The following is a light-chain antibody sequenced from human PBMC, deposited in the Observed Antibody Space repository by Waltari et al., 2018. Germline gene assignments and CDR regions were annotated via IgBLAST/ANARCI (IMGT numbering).Light chain of an antibody. Sequence: IQLTQSPSSLSASVGDRVTITCRASQGIRSYLAWYQPKPGKAPQLLIYASSTLLNGVPSRFSGSGFGTDFTLTISSLQREDFATYYCQQVNSYPFTFGPGTTVDIK. CDR1: QGIRSY. CDR3: QQVNSYPFT. V-gene: IGKV1-9*01. CDR2: ASS. J-gene: IGKJ3*01.